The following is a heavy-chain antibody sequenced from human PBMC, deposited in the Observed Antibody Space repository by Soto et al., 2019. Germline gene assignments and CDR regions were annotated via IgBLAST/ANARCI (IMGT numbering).Heavy chain of an antibody. Sequence: PSETLSLTCTVSGGSISSYYWSWIRQPPGKGLEWIGYLYYSGSTNYNPSLKSRVTISVDTSKNQFSLKLNSVAAPDTAVYYCARSLDYYYYMDVWGKGTTVTVSS. V-gene: IGHV4-59*01. CDR3: ARSLDYYYYMDV. CDR1: GGSISSYY. J-gene: IGHJ6*03. CDR2: LYYSGST.